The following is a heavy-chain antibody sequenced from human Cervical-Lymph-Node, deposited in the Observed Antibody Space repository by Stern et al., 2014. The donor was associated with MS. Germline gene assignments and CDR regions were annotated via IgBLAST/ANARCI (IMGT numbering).Heavy chain of an antibody. CDR2: ITVSGANT. D-gene: IGHD5-18*01. V-gene: IGHV3-23*04. CDR1: GLTFTNYP. CDR3: ATNPVNSFGFVYRYFDY. Sequence: ELQLVESGGGLVQPGGSLRLSCAASGLTFTNYPLSWVRQAPGKGLEWVSSITVSGANTYSADSVKGRFTISGDNSKNTLYLHMSSLRAEDTAVYYCATNPVNSFGFVYRYFDYWGQGTLVTVSS. J-gene: IGHJ4*02.